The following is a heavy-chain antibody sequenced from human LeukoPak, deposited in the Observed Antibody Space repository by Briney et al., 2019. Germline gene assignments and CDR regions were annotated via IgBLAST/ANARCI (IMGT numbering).Heavy chain of an antibody. V-gene: IGHV3-49*03. CDR3: TPYSSSSYFQH. Sequence: TGGSLRLSCTASGFTFGDYAMGWIRQAPGKGLEWVGFIRSKAYGGTTEYAASVKGRFTISRDDSKSIAYLQMNSLKTEYTAVYYRTPYSSSSYFQHWGQGTLVTVSS. CDR2: IRSKAYGGTT. J-gene: IGHJ1*01. CDR1: GFTFGDYA. D-gene: IGHD6-6*01.